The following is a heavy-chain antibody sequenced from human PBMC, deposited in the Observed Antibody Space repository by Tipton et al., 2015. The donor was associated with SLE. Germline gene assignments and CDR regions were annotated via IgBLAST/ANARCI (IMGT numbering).Heavy chain of an antibody. CDR1: GYNFINYW. V-gene: IGHV5-51*03. J-gene: IGHJ3*02. CDR2: IYPGDSDT. D-gene: IGHD3-10*01. CDR3: ARSSGGASYDSIAI. Sequence: VQLVQSGAEVKKPGESLKISCKGSGYNFINYWISWVRQMPGKRLEWLGIIYPGDSDTRNSPSFQGQVTISADKSIRTAYLQWSSLKASDTAMYYCARSSGGASYDSIAIWGLGTMVIVSS.